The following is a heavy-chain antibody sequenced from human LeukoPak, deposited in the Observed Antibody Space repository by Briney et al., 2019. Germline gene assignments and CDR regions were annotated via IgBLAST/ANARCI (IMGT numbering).Heavy chain of an antibody. CDR1: GYSFTSYW. Sequence: KFGESLKISCKGSGYSFTSYWIGWVRQMPGKGLEWMGIIYPGDSDTRYSPSFQGQVTISADKSISTAYLQWSSLKASDTAMYYCARLFHDSSGYTRYFDYWGQGTLVTVSS. CDR2: IYPGDSDT. CDR3: ARLFHDSSGYTRYFDY. D-gene: IGHD3-22*01. V-gene: IGHV5-51*01. J-gene: IGHJ4*02.